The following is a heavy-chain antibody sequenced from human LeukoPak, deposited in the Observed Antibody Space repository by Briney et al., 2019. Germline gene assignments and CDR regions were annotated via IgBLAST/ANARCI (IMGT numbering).Heavy chain of an antibody. V-gene: IGHV3-73*01. D-gene: IGHD2-2*01. J-gene: IGHJ4*02. CDR3: TRQGLYQHNFDY. CDR2: IRSKANSYAT. CDR1: GFTFSGSA. Sequence: GGSLRLSCAASGFTFSGSAMHWVRQASGKGLEWVGRIRSKANSYATAYAASVKGRFTISRDDSKNTAYLQMNSLKTEDTAVYYCTRQGLYQHNFDYWGQGTLVTVSS.